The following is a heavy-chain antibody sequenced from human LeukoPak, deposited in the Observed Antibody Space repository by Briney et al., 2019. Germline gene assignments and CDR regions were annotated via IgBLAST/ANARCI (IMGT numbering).Heavy chain of an antibody. V-gene: IGHV4-59*01. Sequence: SETLSLTCTVSGGSISSYYWSWIRQPPGKGLEWIGYIYYSGSTNYNPSLKSRVTISVDTSKNQFSLKLSSVTAADTAVYYCARARGSYSFDCWGQGTLVTVSS. CDR3: ARARGSYSFDC. CDR2: IYYSGST. CDR1: GGSISSYY. D-gene: IGHD1-26*01. J-gene: IGHJ4*02.